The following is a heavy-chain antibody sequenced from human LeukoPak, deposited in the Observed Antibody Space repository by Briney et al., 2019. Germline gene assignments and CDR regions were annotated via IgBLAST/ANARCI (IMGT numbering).Heavy chain of an antibody. V-gene: IGHV4-34*01. CDR2: IYYTGST. CDR3: TSDGSDYFDS. Sequence: NPSETLSLTCAVYGGSFSGYYWGWIRQAPGKGLEWVGSIYYTGSTYYTPSLKGRVTISMDTTKNQFSLKLPSVTAADTAVYYCTSDGSDYFDSWGQGTLVTVAS. D-gene: IGHD5-24*01. J-gene: IGHJ4*02. CDR1: GGSFSGYY.